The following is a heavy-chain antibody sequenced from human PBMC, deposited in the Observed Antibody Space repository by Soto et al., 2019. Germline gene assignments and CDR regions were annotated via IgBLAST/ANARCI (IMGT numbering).Heavy chain of an antibody. J-gene: IGHJ4*02. V-gene: IGHV1-3*05. CDR2: INAGNGNT. CDR1: GYTFTSYA. Sequence: QVQLVQSGAEEKKPGASVKVSCKASGYTFTSYAMHWVRQAPGHRLEWMGWINAGNGNTKYSQKFQGSVTITRDTSASTAYMELRSLRSEDTAVYYCARSIVVVTALDYWGQGTLVTVSS. CDR3: ARSIVVVTALDY. D-gene: IGHD2-21*02.